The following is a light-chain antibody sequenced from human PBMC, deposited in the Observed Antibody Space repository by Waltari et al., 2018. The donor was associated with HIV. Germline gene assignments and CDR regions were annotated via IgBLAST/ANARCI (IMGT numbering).Light chain of an antibody. CDR3: QQYKT. CDR1: QSISSW. Sequence: DIQMTQSPSTLSASVGDRVTITCRASQSISSWLAWYQQKPGKAPKLLIYKASSLESRVPSRFSGSGSETEFTLTISSLQPDDFATYYCQQYKTFGQGTKLEIK. CDR2: KAS. J-gene: IGKJ2*01. V-gene: IGKV1-5*03.